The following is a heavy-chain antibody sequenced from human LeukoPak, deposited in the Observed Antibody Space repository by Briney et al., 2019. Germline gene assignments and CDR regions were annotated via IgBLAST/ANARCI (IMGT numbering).Heavy chain of an antibody. V-gene: IGHV4-39*01. CDR1: GGSISSSSYY. CDR3: ARHAFPLPAALDY. D-gene: IGHD6-13*01. CDR2: IYYSGST. Sequence: PSETLSLTCTVSGGSISSSSYYWGWIRQPPGKGLEWIGSIYYSGSTYSNPSLKSQVTISVDTSKNQFSLKLSSVTAADTAVYYCARHAFPLPAALDYWGQGTLVTVSS. J-gene: IGHJ4*02.